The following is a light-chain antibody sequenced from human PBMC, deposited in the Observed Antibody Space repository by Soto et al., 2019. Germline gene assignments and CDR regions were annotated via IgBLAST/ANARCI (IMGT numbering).Light chain of an antibody. CDR2: KVS. CDR1: QSLVYSDGNTY. V-gene: IGKV2-30*01. J-gene: IGKJ5*01. CDR3: MQGTHWPPT. Sequence: DVVMTQSPLSLPVTLGQPASISCRSSQSLVYSDGNTYLNWFLQRPGQSPRRLIYKVSNRDSGVPDRFSGSGSGPDFTLKISRVEAEDVGGYYCMQGTHWPPTFGQGTRLEIK.